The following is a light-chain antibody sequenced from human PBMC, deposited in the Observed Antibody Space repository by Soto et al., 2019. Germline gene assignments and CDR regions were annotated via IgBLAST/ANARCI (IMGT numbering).Light chain of an antibody. CDR2: GAS. Sequence: VLSQSPATMSVTTGEISRPSYMASQNVRSNLAWYQQKPGQAPRLLIYGASTRATGIPARFSGSGSGTEFTLTISILQSEDFAVYYCQQYNNCPPRTFAQGTRLEIK. CDR3: QQYNNCPPRT. J-gene: IGKJ5*01. CDR1: QNVRSN. V-gene: IGKV3-15*01.